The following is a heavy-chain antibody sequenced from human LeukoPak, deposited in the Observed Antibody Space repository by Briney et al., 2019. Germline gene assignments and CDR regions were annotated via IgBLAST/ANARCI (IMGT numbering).Heavy chain of an antibody. CDR3: VYSGFDWTYYFDW. Sequence: GGSLRLSCAASGFTFSSFWMHWVRQTPEKRLVWVSYINTDGKETAYADSVKGRFTISRDNAKSTLYLQMNSLRAEDTGIYYCVYSGFDWTYYFDWWGQGTLVTVSS. CDR2: INTDGKET. J-gene: IGHJ4*02. V-gene: IGHV3-74*01. D-gene: IGHD5-12*01. CDR1: GFTFSSFW.